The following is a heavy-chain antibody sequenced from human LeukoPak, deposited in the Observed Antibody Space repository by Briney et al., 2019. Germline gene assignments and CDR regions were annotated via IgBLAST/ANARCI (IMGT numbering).Heavy chain of an antibody. CDR3: ARIPRGYSFGLNGLDV. Sequence: GGSLRLSCAASGFTFSSYTMNWVRQAPGKGLEWVSSIISSSSFIYYADSVKGRFTISRDNAKNSLYLQMNSLRAEDTAVYYCARIPRGYSFGLNGLDVWGQGTTVTVSS. D-gene: IGHD5-18*01. CDR2: IISSSSFI. J-gene: IGHJ6*02. CDR1: GFTFSSYT. V-gene: IGHV3-21*01.